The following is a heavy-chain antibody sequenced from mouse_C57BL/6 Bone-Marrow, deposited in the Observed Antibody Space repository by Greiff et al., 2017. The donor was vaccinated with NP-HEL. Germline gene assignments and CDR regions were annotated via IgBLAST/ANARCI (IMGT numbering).Heavy chain of an antibody. Sequence: EVKVVESGGGLVKPGGSLKLSCAASGFTFSSYAMSWVRQTPEKRLEWVATISDGGSFTISRDNAKNNLYLQMSHLKSEDTAMYYCARDGPFYYGSSHWYFDVWGTGTTVTVSS. CDR1: GFTFSSYA. D-gene: IGHD1-1*01. CDR2: ISDGGS. CDR3: ARDGPFYYGSSHWYFDV. V-gene: IGHV5-4*01. J-gene: IGHJ1*03.